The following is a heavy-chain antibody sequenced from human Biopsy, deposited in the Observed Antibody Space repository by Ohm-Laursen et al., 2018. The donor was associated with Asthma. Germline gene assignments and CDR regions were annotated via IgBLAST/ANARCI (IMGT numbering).Heavy chain of an antibody. V-gene: IGHV3-9*01. Sequence: SLRLSCAASGFTFDDYARHWVRQAPGKGLEWVSGVSWNSGSIDYADSVKGRFTISRDNAKNSLYLQMNSLRGADTALYYCVKDIRLQLWGFDSWGQGTLVTVSS. CDR2: VSWNSGSI. CDR1: GFTFDDYA. CDR3: VKDIRLQLWGFDS. D-gene: IGHD6-13*01. J-gene: IGHJ4*02.